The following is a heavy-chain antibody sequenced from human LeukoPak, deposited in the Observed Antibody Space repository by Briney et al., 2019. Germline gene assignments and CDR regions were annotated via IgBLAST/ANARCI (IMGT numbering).Heavy chain of an antibody. CDR2: IYYSGST. J-gene: IGHJ4*02. V-gene: IGHV4-39*01. CDR1: GDSISSSTYY. D-gene: IGHD6-19*01. Sequence: PSETLSLTCTVSGDSISSSTYYWGWLRRPPGKGLEWIGNIYYSGSTYYNPSLKSRVTISVDTSKNQFSLKLTSVTAADTAVYYCARRMWHSSGWSFDYWGQGILVTVSS. CDR3: ARRMWHSSGWSFDY.